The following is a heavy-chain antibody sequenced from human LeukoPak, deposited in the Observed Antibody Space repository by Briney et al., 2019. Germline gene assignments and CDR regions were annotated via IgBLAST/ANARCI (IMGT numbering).Heavy chain of an antibody. D-gene: IGHD3-16*01. J-gene: IGHJ4*02. V-gene: IGHV4-39*07. CDR1: GGSISSSSYN. CDR2: VYYSGST. Sequence: SETLSLTCNLSGGSISSSSYNWGWIRQPPGKPLEWIGSVYYSGSTNYNPSLKSRVTMSVDTSKNEFSLKLSSVAAADTAVYYCARGDYVWGSRAKKYYFDYWGQGTLVTVSS. CDR3: ARGDYVWGSRAKKYYFDY.